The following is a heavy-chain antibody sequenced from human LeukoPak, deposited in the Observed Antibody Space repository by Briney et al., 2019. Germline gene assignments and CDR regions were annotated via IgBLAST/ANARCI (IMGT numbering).Heavy chain of an antibody. Sequence: SVKVSCKASGGTFSSYAISWVRQAPGQGLEWTGGIIPIFGTANYAQKFQGRVTITADESTSTAYMELSSLRSEDTAVYYCARDRMGARYSVFDYWGQGTLVTVSS. CDR3: ARDRMGARYSVFDY. V-gene: IGHV1-69*13. J-gene: IGHJ4*02. D-gene: IGHD1-26*01. CDR1: GGTFSSYA. CDR2: IIPIFGTA.